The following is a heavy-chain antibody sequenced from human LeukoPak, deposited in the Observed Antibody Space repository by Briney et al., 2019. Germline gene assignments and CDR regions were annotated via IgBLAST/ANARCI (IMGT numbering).Heavy chain of an antibody. CDR1: GCTFSSYG. V-gene: IGHV3-23*01. CDR2: ICGSGGST. CDR3: AKESLRVVPSATFDY. J-gene: IGHJ4*02. D-gene: IGHD2-2*01. Sequence: GGSLSLSCAASGCTFSSYGMRWVRQAPGKGLEWVWAICGSGGSTYYADSVKGRFTISRDKSKNPLYLQMHSLRAEDTAVYYCAKESLRVVPSATFDYWGQGTLVTVSS.